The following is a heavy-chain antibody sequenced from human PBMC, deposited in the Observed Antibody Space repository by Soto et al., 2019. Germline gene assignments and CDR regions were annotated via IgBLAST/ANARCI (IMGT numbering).Heavy chain of an antibody. CDR1: CGSISGYY. CDR3: ARRGSGSYHDY. D-gene: IGHD3-10*01. J-gene: IGHJ4*02. Sequence: SETLSLTCTVSCGSISGYYWSWLRQPPGKGLEWIGYIYNIGSTNYNPSLRSRVTMSIDTSQEQFSLKLSSVTAADTAVYYCARRGSGSYHDYWGQGSLVTVSS. V-gene: IGHV4-59*08. CDR2: IYNIGST.